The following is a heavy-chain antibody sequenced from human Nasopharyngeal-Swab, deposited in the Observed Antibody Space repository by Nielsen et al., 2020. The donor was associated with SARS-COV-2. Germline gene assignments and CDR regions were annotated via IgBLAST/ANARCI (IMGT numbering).Heavy chain of an antibody. J-gene: IGHJ6*02. CDR2: LYSGGQT. V-gene: IGHV3-53*01. Sequence: VRQAPGKGLEWVSMLYSGGQTYYGDSVKGRFTISRDNSKNTLYLQMNSLRVGDTAVYYCARDLMATVGHYYYGLDVWGQGTTVTVSS. CDR3: ARDLMATVGHYYYGLDV. D-gene: IGHD5-24*01.